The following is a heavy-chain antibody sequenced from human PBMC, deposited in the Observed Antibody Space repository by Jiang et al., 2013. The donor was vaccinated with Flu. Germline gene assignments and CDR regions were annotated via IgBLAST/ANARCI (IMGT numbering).Heavy chain of an antibody. CDR3: ARVVSDYYDSRGYYYFDY. D-gene: IGHD3-22*01. Sequence: GSGLVKPSETLSLTCTVSGGSISSYYWSWIRQPPGKGLEWIAYIYNTGSTNYNPSLKSRVTISLDTSKNQFSLRLSSVTAADTAVYYCARVVSDYYDSRGYYYFDYWGQGTLVTVSS. J-gene: IGHJ4*02. CDR1: GGSISSYY. CDR2: IYNTGST. V-gene: IGHV4-59*01.